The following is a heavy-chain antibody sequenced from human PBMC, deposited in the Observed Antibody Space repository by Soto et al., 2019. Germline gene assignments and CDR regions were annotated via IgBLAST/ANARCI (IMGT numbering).Heavy chain of an antibody. J-gene: IGHJ6*02. Sequence: EVQLLESGGALVQPGGSLRLSCAASGFTVSSNYMSWVRQAPGKGLEWVSVIYSGGSTYYADSVKGRFTISRDNSKNTLYLQMNSLRAEDTAVYYCARDRPLGGDYGLVSYYGMDVWGQGTTVTVSS. CDR1: GFTVSSNY. D-gene: IGHD4-17*01. V-gene: IGHV3-53*01. CDR2: IYSGGST. CDR3: ARDRPLGGDYGLVSYYGMDV.